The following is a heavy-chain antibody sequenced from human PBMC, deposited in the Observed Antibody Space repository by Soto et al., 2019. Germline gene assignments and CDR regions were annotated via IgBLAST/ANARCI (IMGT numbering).Heavy chain of an antibody. CDR3: ARAYRTAHYYDSSAYYYFNWFDP. CDR2: IYYSGST. V-gene: IGHV4-31*03. J-gene: IGHJ5*02. CDR1: GGSISSGGYY. D-gene: IGHD3-22*01. Sequence: SETLSLTCTVSGGSISSGGYYWSWIRQHPGKGLEWIGYIYYSGSTYYNPSLKSRLTISVDTSKNQFSLKLSSVTAADTAVYYCARAYRTAHYYDSSAYYYFNWFDPWGQGTLVTVSS.